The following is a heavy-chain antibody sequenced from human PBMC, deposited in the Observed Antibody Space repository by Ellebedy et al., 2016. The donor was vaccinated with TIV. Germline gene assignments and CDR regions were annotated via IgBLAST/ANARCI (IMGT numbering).Heavy chain of an antibody. CDR3: ARDFNWNSYDP. CDR1: GFTFDDYG. Sequence: SLKISCAASGFTFDDYGMHWVRQAPGKGLEWVSVISWNSGKIGYADSVKGRFTISRNNSERTVYLQMNSLSADDTAVYYCARDFNWNSYDPWGQGTLVTVSS. CDR2: ISWNSGKI. J-gene: IGHJ5*02. D-gene: IGHD1-7*01. V-gene: IGHV3-9*01.